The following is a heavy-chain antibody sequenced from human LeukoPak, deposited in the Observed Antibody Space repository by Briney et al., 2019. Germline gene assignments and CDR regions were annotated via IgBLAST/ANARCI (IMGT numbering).Heavy chain of an antibody. V-gene: IGHV1-69*04. D-gene: IGHD4-23*01. CDR2: IIPILGIA. J-gene: IGHJ6*03. CDR1: GGTFSSYA. Sequence: EASVKVSCKASGGTFSSYAISWVRQAPGQGLEWMGRIIPILGIANYAQKFQGRVTITADKSTSTAYMELSSLRSEDTAVYYCARDLNYGGNSYMDVWGKGTTVTVSS. CDR3: ARDLNYGGNSYMDV.